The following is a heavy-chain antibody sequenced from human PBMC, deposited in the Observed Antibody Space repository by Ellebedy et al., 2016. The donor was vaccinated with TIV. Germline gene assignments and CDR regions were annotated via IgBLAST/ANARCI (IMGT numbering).Heavy chain of an antibody. CDR1: GYIFTSHD. V-gene: IGHV1-18*01. J-gene: IGHJ4*02. CDR3: ARGTLYSGNYYLFDY. CDR2: ISAYNGNT. Sequence: ASVKVSXKTSGYIFTSHDINWVRQATGQGLEWMGWISAYNGNTNYAQKVQGRVTMTTDTSTSTAYMELRSLRSDDTAVYYCARGTLYSGNYYLFDYWGQGTLVTVSS. D-gene: IGHD1-26*01.